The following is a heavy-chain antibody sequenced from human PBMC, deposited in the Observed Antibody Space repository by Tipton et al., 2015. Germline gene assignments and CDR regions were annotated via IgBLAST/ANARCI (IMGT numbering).Heavy chain of an antibody. CDR2: LYFSGST. CDR3: ARVSNSGYDNGSIY. CDR1: GGSISSSSYY. V-gene: IGHV4-39*01. J-gene: IGHJ4*02. D-gene: IGHD5-12*01. Sequence: TLSLTCSVSGGSISSSSYYWAWIRQPPGKGLEWIGSLYFSGSTYYNPSLKSRVTISIDRFKNQFSLKLSSVTAADTAVYYCARVSNSGYDNGSIYWGQGILVTVSS.